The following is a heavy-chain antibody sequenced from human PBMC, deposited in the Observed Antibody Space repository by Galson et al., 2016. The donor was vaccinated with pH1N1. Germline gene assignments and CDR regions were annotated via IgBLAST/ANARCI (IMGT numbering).Heavy chain of an antibody. V-gene: IGHV3-30*03. D-gene: IGHD3-16*01. CDR1: GFIFSQYG. Sequence: SLRLSCAASGFIFSQYGMHWVRQAPGKGLEWVAFISYDGTYKYYGDSVKGRFTISRANSKHTVHLQRNSLRADDTAVYYCARAPPTFNSKGWAFDVWGQGTMVSVSS. CDR2: ISYDGTYK. CDR3: ARAPPTFNSKGWAFDV. J-gene: IGHJ3*01.